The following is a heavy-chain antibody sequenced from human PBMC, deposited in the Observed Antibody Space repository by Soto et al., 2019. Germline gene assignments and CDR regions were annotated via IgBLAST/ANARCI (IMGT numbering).Heavy chain of an antibody. D-gene: IGHD6-13*01. V-gene: IGHV4-31*03. CDR1: GGSISSGGYY. J-gene: IGHJ4*02. Sequence: QVQLQESGPGLVKPSQTLSLTCTVSGGSISSGGYYWSWIRQHPGKGLEWIGYIYYSGSTYYNPSIKSRVTISVDTSKNQFSLKLSSVTAADTAVYYCARGRIAAADFDYWGQGTLVTVSS. CDR2: IYYSGST. CDR3: ARGRIAAADFDY.